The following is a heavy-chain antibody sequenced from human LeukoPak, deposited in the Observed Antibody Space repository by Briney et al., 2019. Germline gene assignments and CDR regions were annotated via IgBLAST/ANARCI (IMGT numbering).Heavy chain of an antibody. V-gene: IGHV1-2*02. CDR3: ARDMVYYYDSSGTGDAFDI. CDR2: INPNSGGT. Sequence: ASVKVSCKPSGYTFTGYYIHWVRQAPGQGLEWMGWINPNSGGTDYAQKFQGRVTMTRDTSISTVYMELSSLRSEDTAVYYCARDMVYYYDSSGTGDAFDIWGQGTMVTVSS. D-gene: IGHD3-22*01. J-gene: IGHJ3*02. CDR1: GYTFTGYY.